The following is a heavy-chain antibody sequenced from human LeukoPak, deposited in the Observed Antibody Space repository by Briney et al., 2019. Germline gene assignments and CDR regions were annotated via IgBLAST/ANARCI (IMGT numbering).Heavy chain of an antibody. Sequence: SETLSLTCTVSGGSISSYYWSWIRQPPGKGLEWIGYIYYSGSTNYNPSLKSRVTISVDTSKNQFSLKLSSVTAADTAVYYCARDRVPYGSGEDYYYYYGMDVWGQGTTVTVSS. CDR2: IYYSGST. CDR1: GGSISSYY. CDR3: ARDRVPYGSGEDYYYYYGMDV. D-gene: IGHD3-10*01. V-gene: IGHV4-59*01. J-gene: IGHJ6*02.